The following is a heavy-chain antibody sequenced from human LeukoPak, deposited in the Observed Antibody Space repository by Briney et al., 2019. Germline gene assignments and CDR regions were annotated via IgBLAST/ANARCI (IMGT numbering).Heavy chain of an antibody. CDR3: AREDPQTTVPEGMDV. J-gene: IGHJ6*02. D-gene: IGHD4-17*01. V-gene: IGHV4-59*01. Sequence: PSETLFLTCTASGGSISNYYWSWIRQPPGKGLEWIGYIYYSGTTNYNPSLKSRVTMSVDTSKNQFSLKLSSVTAADTAVYYCAREDPQTTVPEGMDVWGQGTTVTVSS. CDR2: IYYSGTT. CDR1: GGSISNYY.